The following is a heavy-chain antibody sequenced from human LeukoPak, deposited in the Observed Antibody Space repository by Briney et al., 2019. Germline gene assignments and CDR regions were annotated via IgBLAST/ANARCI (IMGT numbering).Heavy chain of an antibody. D-gene: IGHD3-22*01. CDR3: ARGGDYYDSSGYYHFDY. CDR2: INHSGST. V-gene: IGHV4-34*01. J-gene: IGHJ4*02. Sequence: SETLSLTCAVYGGSFSGYYWSWIRQPPGKGLEWIGEINHSGSTNYNPSLKSRVTISVDTSKNQFSLKLSSVTAADTAVYYCARGGDYYDSSGYYHFDYWGQGTLVPVSS. CDR1: GGSFSGYY.